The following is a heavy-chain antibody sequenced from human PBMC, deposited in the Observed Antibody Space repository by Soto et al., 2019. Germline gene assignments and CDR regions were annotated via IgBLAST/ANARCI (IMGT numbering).Heavy chain of an antibody. D-gene: IGHD3-16*02. CDR2: ISYRGRT. CDR1: GVSISSADYY. J-gene: IGHJ4*02. Sequence: QVQLQESGPGLVKPSQTLSLTCTVSGVSISSADYYWSWIRQLPGKGLEWIGYISYRGRTYYNSSRQNRLTLSLDTSKNQFSLWLNSVTAPDTAVYWCARSVRLWDLSPRYWGQGTLVTVSS. V-gene: IGHV4-30-4*08. CDR3: ARSVRLWDLSPRY.